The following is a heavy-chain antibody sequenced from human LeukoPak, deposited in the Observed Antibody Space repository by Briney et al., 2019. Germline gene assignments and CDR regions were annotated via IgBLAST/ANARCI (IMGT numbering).Heavy chain of an antibody. D-gene: IGHD3-3*01. Sequence: PSETLSLTCTVSGGSISSYYWGWIRQPPGKGLEWIGYIYYTGSTNYNPSLKSRVTMSIDTSQNQFSLKLSSVTAADTAVYYCARWGVQEWDYWGQGTLVTVSS. V-gene: IGHV4-59*01. CDR1: GGSISSYY. J-gene: IGHJ4*02. CDR2: IYYTGST. CDR3: ARWGVQEWDY.